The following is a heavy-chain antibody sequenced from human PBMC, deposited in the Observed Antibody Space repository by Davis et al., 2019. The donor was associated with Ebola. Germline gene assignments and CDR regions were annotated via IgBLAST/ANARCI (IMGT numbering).Heavy chain of an antibody. CDR3: ARQGWSGYSLRHWLDP. Sequence: SETLSLTSTVSGASISTSSFYWAWIRQPPGKGLEWIGTVYYSGSSYYNPSLKSRVTVSIDTSKNQFSLKLRSVTAADTAVYYCARQGWSGYSLRHWLDPGAQATLVNVSS. V-gene: IGHV4-39*01. CDR2: VYYSGSS. J-gene: IGHJ5*02. D-gene: IGHD3-3*01. CDR1: GASISTSSFY.